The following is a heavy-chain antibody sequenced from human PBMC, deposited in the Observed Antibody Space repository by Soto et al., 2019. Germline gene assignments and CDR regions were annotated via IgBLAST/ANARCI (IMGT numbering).Heavy chain of an antibody. Sequence: ASVKVSCKASGYTFTSYGISWLRQAPGQGLEWMGWINTYNGNTNYAQKLQGRVTMTTDTSTSTAYMELRSLTSGHSAVYFCATEWCRSSTRCYGTDYWGQGTPVNVSS. J-gene: IGHJ4*02. V-gene: IGHV1-18*01. CDR1: GYTFTSYG. CDR2: INTYNGNT. CDR3: ATEWCRSSTRCYGTDY. D-gene: IGHD2-2*01.